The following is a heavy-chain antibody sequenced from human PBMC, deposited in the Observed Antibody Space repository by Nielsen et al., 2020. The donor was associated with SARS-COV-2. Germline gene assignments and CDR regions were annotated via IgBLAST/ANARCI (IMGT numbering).Heavy chain of an antibody. CDR1: GYSFTSYW. J-gene: IGHJ6*02. Sequence: GESLKISCKGSGYSFTSYWIGWVRQMPGKGLEWMGRIDPSESDTKYSPSFQGHVRISVDKSISTAYLQWSGLKASDTAMYYCAVAPRAVYGSFYYYYYGMDVWGQGTTVTVSS. CDR3: AVAPRAVYGSFYYYYYGMDV. CDR2: IDPSESDT. D-gene: IGHD3-10*01. V-gene: IGHV5-10-1*01.